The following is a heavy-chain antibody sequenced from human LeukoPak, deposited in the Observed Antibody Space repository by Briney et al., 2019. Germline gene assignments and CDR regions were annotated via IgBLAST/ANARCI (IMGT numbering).Heavy chain of an antibody. J-gene: IGHJ6*02. CDR1: GFTFDDYA. V-gene: IGHV3-9*01. CDR2: ISWNSGSI. CDR3: AKDMAATVTTGYYYGMDV. D-gene: IGHD4-17*01. Sequence: GGSLRLSCAASGFTFDDYAMHWVRQAPGKGLEWVSGISWNSGSIDYADSVKGRFTISRDNAKNSLYLQMNSLRAEDTALYYCAKDMAATVTTGYYYGMDVWGQGTTVTVSS.